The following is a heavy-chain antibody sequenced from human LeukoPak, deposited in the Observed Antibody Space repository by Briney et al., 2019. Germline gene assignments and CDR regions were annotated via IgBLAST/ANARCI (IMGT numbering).Heavy chain of an antibody. Sequence: GGSLRLSCAASGFTFRDAWLSWVRQAPGKGLEWIGRIQDGGTTDYATPVKGRFTIPRDDSKATLYLQMNSLKTEDTAIYYCTTVTHFYLGGQGTLVTVSS. CDR2: IQDGGTT. CDR3: TTVTHFYL. J-gene: IGHJ4*02. D-gene: IGHD2-15*01. CDR1: GFTFRDAW. V-gene: IGHV3-15*01.